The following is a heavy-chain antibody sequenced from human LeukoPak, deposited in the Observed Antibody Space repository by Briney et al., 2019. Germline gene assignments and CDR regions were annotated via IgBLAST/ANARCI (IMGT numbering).Heavy chain of an antibody. D-gene: IGHD3-22*01. Sequence: GASVKVSCKASGGTFSSYAISWVRQAPGQGFEWMGGIIPIFGKANYAQRFQGRVTITADESTSTAYMELSSLRSEDTAVYYCARNYDSSGYSYNWFDPWGQGTLVTVSS. CDR2: IIPIFGKA. J-gene: IGHJ5*02. V-gene: IGHV1-69*13. CDR3: ARNYDSSGYSYNWFDP. CDR1: GGTFSSYA.